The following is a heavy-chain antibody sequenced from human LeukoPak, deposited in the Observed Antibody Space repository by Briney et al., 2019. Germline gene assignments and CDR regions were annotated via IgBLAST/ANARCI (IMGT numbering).Heavy chain of an antibody. J-gene: IGHJ4*02. V-gene: IGHV3-73*01. Sequence: GGSLRLSCAASGFTFSGSAMHWVRQASGKGLEWVGRIRSKANSYATAYAASVKGRFTISRDDSKNSAYLQMNSLKTEDTAVHYCTMADRDYWGQGTLVTVSS. CDR1: GFTFSGSA. CDR3: TMADRDY. CDR2: IRSKANSYAT.